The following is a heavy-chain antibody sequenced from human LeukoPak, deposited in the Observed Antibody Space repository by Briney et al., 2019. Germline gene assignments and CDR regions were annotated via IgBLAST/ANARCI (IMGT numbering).Heavy chain of an antibody. J-gene: IGHJ4*02. D-gene: IGHD3-9*01. Sequence: SGPTLVKPTQTLTLTCTFSGFSLSTSGVGVGWIRQPPGKALEWLALIYWNDDKRYSPSLKSRLTITKDTSKNQVVLTMTNMEPVDTATYYCAHSLGRGTAYYDILTGYFPYWGQGTLVTVSS. CDR3: AHSLGRGTAYYDILTGYFPY. V-gene: IGHV2-5*01. CDR2: IYWNDDK. CDR1: GFSLSTSGVG.